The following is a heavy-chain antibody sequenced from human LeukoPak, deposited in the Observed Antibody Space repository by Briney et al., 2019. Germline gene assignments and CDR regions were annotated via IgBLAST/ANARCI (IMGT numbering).Heavy chain of an antibody. V-gene: IGHV3-23*01. CDR1: GFTFSSYA. D-gene: IGHD5-12*01. J-gene: IGHJ4*02. CDR3: ARRRPGDYSGYVYFDF. CDR2: ISDSGGST. Sequence: GGSLRLSCAVSGFTFSSYAMNWVRQAPGKGLEWVSSISDSGGSTNYANSVKDRYTISRDNSKNTLYLQMSSLRAEDTAVYYCARRRPGDYSGYVYFDFWGQGTLVTVSS.